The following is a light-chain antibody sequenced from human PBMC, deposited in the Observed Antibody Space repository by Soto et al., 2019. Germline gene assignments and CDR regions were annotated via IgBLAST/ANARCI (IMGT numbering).Light chain of an antibody. CDR1: EDISTW. J-gene: IGKJ5*01. CDR2: AAS. V-gene: IGKV1-12*01. Sequence: DIQMTQSPSSVSASVGDRVTITCRSSEDISTWLAWYQQKPGKAPKLLIYAASSLQSGVPSRFSGSGSGTDFTLTISSLQPEDFATYYCQQLNSYPLFGQGTRLEIK. CDR3: QQLNSYPL.